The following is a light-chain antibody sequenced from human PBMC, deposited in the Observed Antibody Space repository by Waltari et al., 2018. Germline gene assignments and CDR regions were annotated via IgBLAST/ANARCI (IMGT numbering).Light chain of an antibody. V-gene: IGLV6-57*02. CDR2: EDN. J-gene: IGLJ3*02. CDR3: QSYDSSNWV. CDR1: SGSIASNS. Sequence: NFMLTQPHSVSESPGKTVTISCPGSSGSIASNSVQWYQQRPGSAPTTVIYEDNQRPSGVPDRFSGSIDSSSNSASLTIAGLKTEDEADYYCQSYDSSNWVFGGGTKLTVL.